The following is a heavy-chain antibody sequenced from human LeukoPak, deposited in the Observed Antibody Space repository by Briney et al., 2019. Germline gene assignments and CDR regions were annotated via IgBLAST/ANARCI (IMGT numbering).Heavy chain of an antibody. J-gene: IGHJ4*02. V-gene: IGHV1-18*01. CDR3: ARGTRPGPLLHLAY. CDR2: ISTYNGNT. Sequence: ASVKVSCKASGYTFTNYGINWVRQAPGQGLERMGWISTYNGNTNYAQRLQGRVTMTTDTSTSTAYMELRSLRSDDTAVFYCARGTRPGPLLHLAYWGQGTRVTVSS. CDR1: GYTFTNYG. D-gene: IGHD2-2*01.